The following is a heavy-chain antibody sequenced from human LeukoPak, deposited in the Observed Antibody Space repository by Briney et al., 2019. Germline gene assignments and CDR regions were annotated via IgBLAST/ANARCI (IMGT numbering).Heavy chain of an antibody. J-gene: IGHJ5*02. CDR2: IDYSGSA. D-gene: IGHD1-1*01. Sequence: SETLSLTCRVSGGSHSTFYWSWIRQPPGKGLEGIGYIDYSGSAYYNPSLKSRVSMSVDQSKNQLSLELRTVTAEGPAVYYCARREGIGPYRAWFDPWGQGTLVTVSS. V-gene: IGHV4-59*08. CDR3: ARREGIGPYRAWFDP. CDR1: GGSHSTFY.